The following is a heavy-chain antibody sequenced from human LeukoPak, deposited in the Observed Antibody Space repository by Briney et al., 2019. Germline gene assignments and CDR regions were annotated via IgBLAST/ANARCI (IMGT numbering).Heavy chain of an antibody. CDR3: ARLLPATVDAFDI. V-gene: IGHV4-59*08. J-gene: IGHJ3*02. CDR1: GSSISSYY. D-gene: IGHD2-2*01. CDR2: IYYSGST. Sequence: SETLSLTCTVSGSSISSYYWSWIRQPPGKGLEWIGYIYYSGSTNYNPSLKSRVTISVDTSKNQFSLKLSSVTAADTAVYYCARLLPATVDAFDIWGQGTMVTVSS.